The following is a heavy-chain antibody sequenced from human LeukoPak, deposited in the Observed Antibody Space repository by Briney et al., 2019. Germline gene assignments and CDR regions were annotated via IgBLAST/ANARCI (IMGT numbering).Heavy chain of an antibody. CDR3: MKEGWDY. Sequence: GGSLRLSCAASGFPFSKHAMSWVRQAPGKGLEWVSSIGPTDDYRYYADSVKGRFSVSRDNSKNMVYLQLSSPRAEDTAIYYCMKEGWDYWGEGTLVTVSS. V-gene: IGHV3-23*01. J-gene: IGHJ4*02. CDR1: GFPFSKHA. CDR2: IGPTDDYR. D-gene: IGHD2-15*01.